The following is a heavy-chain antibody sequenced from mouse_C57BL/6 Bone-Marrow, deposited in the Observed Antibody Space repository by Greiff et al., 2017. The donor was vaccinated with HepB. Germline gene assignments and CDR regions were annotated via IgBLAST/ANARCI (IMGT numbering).Heavy chain of an antibody. V-gene: IGHV1-81*01. Sequence: VQLQQSGAELARPGASVKLSCKASGYTFTSYGISWVKQRTGQGLEWIGEIYPRSGNTYYNEKFKGKATLTADKSSSTAYIELRSLTSEDSAVYFCARSSCYYAMDYWGQGTSVTVSS. CDR2: IYPRSGNT. CDR1: GYTFTSYG. CDR3: ARSSCYYAMDY. J-gene: IGHJ4*01.